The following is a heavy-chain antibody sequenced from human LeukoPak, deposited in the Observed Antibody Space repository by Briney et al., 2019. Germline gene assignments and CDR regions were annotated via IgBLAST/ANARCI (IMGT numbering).Heavy chain of an antibody. Sequence: GGSLRLSCAPSGFTFSSYAMSWVRQAPGKGLEWVSAISGSGGSTYYADSVKGRFTISRDNSKNTLYLQMNSLRAEDTAVYYCAKRCYYDSSGYCLDYWGQGTLVTVSS. CDR2: ISGSGGST. J-gene: IGHJ4*02. V-gene: IGHV3-23*01. CDR3: AKRCYYDSSGYCLDY. CDR1: GFTFSSYA. D-gene: IGHD3-22*01.